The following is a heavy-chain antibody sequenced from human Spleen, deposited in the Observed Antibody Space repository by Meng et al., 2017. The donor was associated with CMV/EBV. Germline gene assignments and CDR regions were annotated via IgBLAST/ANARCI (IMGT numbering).Heavy chain of an antibody. J-gene: IGHJ4*02. CDR2: ISGSDNTI. CDR3: AKFNDYSKFFDY. CDR1: GLTFSSCE. V-gene: IGHV3-48*03. D-gene: IGHD4-11*01. Sequence: GESLKISCVVSGLTFSSCEMNWVRQAPGKGLEWVSYISGSDNTIYYADSVKGRFTISRDNAKNSLYLQMNSLRAEDTAVYYCAKFNDYSKFFDYWGQGTLVTVSS.